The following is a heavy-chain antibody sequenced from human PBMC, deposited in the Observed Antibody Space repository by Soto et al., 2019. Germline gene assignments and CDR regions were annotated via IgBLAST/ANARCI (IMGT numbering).Heavy chain of an antibody. V-gene: IGHV1-18*01. CDR2: IIGYNGDT. D-gene: IGHD2-8*01. CDR1: GYTFTRYG. CDR3: AKNGQPPYYYYGLDV. Sequence: ASVKVSCKASGYTFTRYGISWVRQAPGQGLEWMGWIIGYNGDTNYAQKIKGRVSMTIDTSTTTAYMELRSLTSDDTAVYYCAKNGQPPYYYYGLDVWG. J-gene: IGHJ6*02.